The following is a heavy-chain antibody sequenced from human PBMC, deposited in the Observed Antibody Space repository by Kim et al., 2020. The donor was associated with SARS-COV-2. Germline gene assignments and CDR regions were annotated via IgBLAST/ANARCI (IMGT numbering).Heavy chain of an antibody. CDR3: ARSVRAVASTRFDP. J-gene: IGHJ5*02. V-gene: IGHV4-59*13. CDR2: IYYSGST. CDR1: GASISSYY. D-gene: IGHD6-19*01. Sequence: SETLSLTCTVSGASISSYYWSWIRQPPGKGLEWIGYIYYSGSTNYNPSLKSRVTISVDTSKNQCSLKLSSVTAADTAVYYCARSVRAVASTRFDPWGQGTLVTVSS.